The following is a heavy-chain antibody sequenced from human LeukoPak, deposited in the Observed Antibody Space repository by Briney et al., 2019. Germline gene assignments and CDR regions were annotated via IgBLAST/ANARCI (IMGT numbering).Heavy chain of an antibody. CDR2: IIPIFGTA. Sequence: GSSVKVSCKASGGTFSSYAISWVRQAPGQGLGWMGGIIPIFGTANYAQKFQGRVTITTDESTSTAYMELSSLRSEDTAVYYCASGLRYFDWLNYFDYWGQGTLVTVSS. J-gene: IGHJ4*02. D-gene: IGHD3-9*01. CDR1: GGTFSSYA. CDR3: ASGLRYFDWLNYFDY. V-gene: IGHV1-69*05.